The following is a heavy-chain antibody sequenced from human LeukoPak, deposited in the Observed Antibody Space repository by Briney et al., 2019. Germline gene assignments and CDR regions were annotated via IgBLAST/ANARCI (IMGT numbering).Heavy chain of an antibody. V-gene: IGHV5-51*01. J-gene: IGHJ6*03. CDR3: VRRTDYYMDV. CDR2: IYPGDSDT. Sequence: KHGESLKISCQGSGYTFTSYWIGWVRQMPGKGLEWMGIIYPGDSDTRYSPSFQGQVTISADKSINTAYLKWSSLKALDTAMYYCVRRTDYYMDVWGKGTTATVSS. CDR1: GYTFTSYW.